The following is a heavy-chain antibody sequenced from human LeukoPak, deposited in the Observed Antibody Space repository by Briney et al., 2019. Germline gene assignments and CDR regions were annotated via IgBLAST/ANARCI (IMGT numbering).Heavy chain of an antibody. CDR3: ARDGAPVDY. V-gene: IGHV1-69*05. Sequence: SVKVSCKASGGTFSSYAISWVRQAPGQGLEWMGGIIPIFGTANYAQKLQGRVTMTTDTSTSTAYMELRSLRSDDTAVYYCARDGAPVDYWGQGTLVTVSS. CDR1: GGTFSSYA. CDR2: IIPIFGTA. D-gene: IGHD3-16*01. J-gene: IGHJ4*02.